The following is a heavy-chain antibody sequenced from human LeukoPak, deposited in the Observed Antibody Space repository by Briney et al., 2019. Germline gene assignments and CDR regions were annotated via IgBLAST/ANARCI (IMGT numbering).Heavy chain of an antibody. V-gene: IGHV1-69*13. CDR2: IIPIFGTA. J-gene: IGHJ4*02. CDR3: ARDGSSSTSDYFDY. D-gene: IGHD2-2*01. Sequence: ASVKVSCKASGGTFSSYAISRVRQAPGQGLEWMGGIIPIFGTANYAQKFQGRVTITADESTSTAYMELSSLRSEDTAVYYCARDGSSSTSDYFDYWGQGTLVTVSS. CDR1: GGTFSSYA.